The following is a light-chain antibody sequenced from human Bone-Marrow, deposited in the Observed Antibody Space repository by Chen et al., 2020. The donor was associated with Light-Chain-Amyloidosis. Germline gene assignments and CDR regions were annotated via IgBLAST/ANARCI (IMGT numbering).Light chain of an antibody. CDR1: NIGSKS. V-gene: IGLV3-21*02. CDR3: QVWDSSSDHVV. J-gene: IGLJ2*01. CDR2: DDR. Sequence: SYVLNQPPSVSVAPGQTARITCGGNNIGSKSVHWYQQKPGQAPRLVVYDDRDRPSGIPGRFSGSNLGNTATLTVSRVEAGDEADYYCQVWDSSSDHVVFGGGTKLTVL.